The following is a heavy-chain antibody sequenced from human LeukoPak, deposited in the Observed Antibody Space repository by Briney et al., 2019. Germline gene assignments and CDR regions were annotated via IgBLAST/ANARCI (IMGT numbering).Heavy chain of an antibody. D-gene: IGHD3-22*01. CDR3: ARAVFDYYDSSGYEDAFDI. V-gene: IGHV3-7*01. Sequence: PGGSLRLSCAASGFTFSSYWMSWVRQAPGKGLEWVVNIKQDGSEKYYVDSVKGRFTISRDNAKNSLYLQMNSLRAEDTAVCYCARAVFDYYDSSGYEDAFDIWGQGTMVTVSS. CDR1: GFTFSSYW. CDR2: IKQDGSEK. J-gene: IGHJ3*02.